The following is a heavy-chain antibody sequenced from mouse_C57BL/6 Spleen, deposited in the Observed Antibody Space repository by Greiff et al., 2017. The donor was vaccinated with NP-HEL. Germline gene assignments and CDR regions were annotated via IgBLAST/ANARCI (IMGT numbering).Heavy chain of an antibody. Sequence: VQLQQSGPVLVKPGASVKMSCKASGYTFTDYYMNWVKQSHGKSLEWIGVINPYNGGTSYNQKFKGKATLTVDKSSSTAYMELNSLTSEDSAVYYCARSEGKDAMDYWGQGTSVTVSS. D-gene: IGHD1-3*01. V-gene: IGHV1-19*01. J-gene: IGHJ4*01. CDR1: GYTFTDYY. CDR2: INPYNGGT. CDR3: ARSEGKDAMDY.